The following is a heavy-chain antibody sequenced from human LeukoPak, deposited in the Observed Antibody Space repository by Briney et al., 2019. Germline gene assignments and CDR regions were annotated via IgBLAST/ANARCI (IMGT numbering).Heavy chain of an antibody. CDR1: GYTLTELS. J-gene: IGHJ4*02. CDR2: FDPEDGET. V-gene: IGHV1-24*01. D-gene: IGHD2-15*01. CDR3: ATDSTALVVADTRTFDY. Sequence: ASVKVSCKVSGYTLTELSMHWVRHAPGKGLEWMGGFDPEDGETIYAQKFQGRVTMTEDTSTDTAYMELSSLRSEDTAVYYCATDSTALVVADTRTFDYWGQGTLVAVSS.